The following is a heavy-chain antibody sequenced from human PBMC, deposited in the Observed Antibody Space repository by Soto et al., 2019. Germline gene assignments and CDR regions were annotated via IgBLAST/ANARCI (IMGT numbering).Heavy chain of an antibody. CDR3: ARDAYDVRAVAGPEYFQH. D-gene: IGHD6-19*01. J-gene: IGHJ1*01. CDR1: GFTFSSYS. CDR2: ISSSSSTI. V-gene: IGHV3-48*01. Sequence: PGGSLRLSCAASGFTFSSYSMNWVRQAPGKGLEWVSYISSSSSTIYYADSVKGRFTIPRDNAKNSLYLQMNSLRAEDTAVYYCARDAYDVRAVAGPEYFQHWGQGTLVTVSS.